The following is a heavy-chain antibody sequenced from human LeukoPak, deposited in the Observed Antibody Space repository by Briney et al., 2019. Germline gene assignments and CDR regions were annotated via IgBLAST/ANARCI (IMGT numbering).Heavy chain of an antibody. CDR2: ISGSGRNT. CDR3: AKVSGPTDF. J-gene: IGHJ4*02. CDR1: GFMFSSYW. V-gene: IGHV3-23*01. Sequence: GGSLRLSCAGSGFMFSSYWMRWVRQAPGKGLEWVSAISGSGRNTYYADSVKGRFTISRDNSKNTLYLQMNSLRAEDTAVYYCAKVSGPTDFWGQGALVTVSS.